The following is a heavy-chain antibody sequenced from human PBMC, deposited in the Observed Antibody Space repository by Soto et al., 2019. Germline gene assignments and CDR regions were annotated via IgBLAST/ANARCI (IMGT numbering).Heavy chain of an antibody. Sequence: PSETLSLTCTVSGGSITNYYWSWIRQAPGKRLEWNGYIYYNGRTNYNPSVKSRVTISVDTSKNLFSLKLTSVTAADTAVYYCARDLGTREGDYDFWSGSSHYFDYWGQGTLVTVSS. CDR2: IYYNGRT. D-gene: IGHD3-3*01. J-gene: IGHJ4*02. V-gene: IGHV4-59*01. CDR3: ARDLGTREGDYDFWSGSSHYFDY. CDR1: GGSITNYY.